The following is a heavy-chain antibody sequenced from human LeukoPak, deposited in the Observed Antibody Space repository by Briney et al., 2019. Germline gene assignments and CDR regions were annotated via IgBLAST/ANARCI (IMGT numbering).Heavy chain of an antibody. Sequence: PSETLSLTCTVSGGSISSGGYFWSWIRQHPGKGRDWIGYIYYSGSTYYNPSLKSRLTISVDTSKSQFSLKLSSVTAADTAVYYCARAKGQYCTNGVCLFDYWGQGTLVTVSS. CDR3: ARAKGQYCTNGVCLFDY. CDR1: GGSISSGGYF. D-gene: IGHD2-8*01. V-gene: IGHV4-31*03. J-gene: IGHJ4*02. CDR2: IYYSGST.